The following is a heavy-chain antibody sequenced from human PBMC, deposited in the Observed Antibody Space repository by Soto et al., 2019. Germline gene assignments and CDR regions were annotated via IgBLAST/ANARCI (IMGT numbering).Heavy chain of an antibody. CDR2: INPSGGST. V-gene: IGHV1-46*01. Sequence: QVQLVQSGAEVKKPGASVKVSCKASGYTFTSYYMHWVRQAPGQGLEWMGIINPSGGSTSYAQKFQGRVTMTRXXSXSXXYMELSSLRSEDTAVYYCARDRGCSGGSCYSGFDYWGQGTLVTVSS. CDR3: ARDRGCSGGSCYSGFDY. J-gene: IGHJ4*02. CDR1: GYTFTSYY. D-gene: IGHD2-15*01.